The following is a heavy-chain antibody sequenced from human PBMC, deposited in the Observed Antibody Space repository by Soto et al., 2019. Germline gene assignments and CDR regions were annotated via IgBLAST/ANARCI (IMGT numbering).Heavy chain of an antibody. V-gene: IGHV3-74*01. CDR3: ARTYGTGSLNWFDP. Sequence: GGSLRLSCAASGFTFSSYWMYWVRQAPGKGLVWVSRVNSDGSSTIYADSVKGRFTISRDNAKNSLYLQMNSLRAEDTAVYYCARTYGTGSLNWFDPWGQGTLVTVS. CDR2: VNSDGSST. J-gene: IGHJ5*02. CDR1: GFTFSSYW. D-gene: IGHD3-10*01.